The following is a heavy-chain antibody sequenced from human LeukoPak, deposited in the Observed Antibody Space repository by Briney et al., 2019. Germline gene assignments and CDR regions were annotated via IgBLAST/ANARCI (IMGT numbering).Heavy chain of an antibody. D-gene: IGHD3-3*01. CDR1: GGSISSYY. Sequence: SETLSLTCTVSGGSISSYYWSWIPQPPGKGREWIGYIYYRGSTNYNPSLKSRVTISVDTSKNHFSQKLSSVTAADTAVYYCATMLFYDFWSGSFGAFDIWGQGTMVTVSS. CDR2: IYYRGST. CDR3: ATMLFYDFWSGSFGAFDI. J-gene: IGHJ3*02. V-gene: IGHV4-59*01.